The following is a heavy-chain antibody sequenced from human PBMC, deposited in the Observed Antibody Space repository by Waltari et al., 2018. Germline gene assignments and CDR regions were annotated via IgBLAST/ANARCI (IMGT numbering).Heavy chain of an antibody. CDR3: VRALTTPNDY. V-gene: IGHV3-21*03. CDR2: TTDGNAYL. CDR1: GFTIRNFG. Sequence: VQLVESGGGLVKPGGSLRLSCAVSGFTIRNFGMSWVRQAPGKGLEWGANTTDGNAYLYYADSVRGRCTVSTDNAKSSLYLQMNNLRAEDTGVYYCVRALTTPNDYWGRGTLVTVSS. D-gene: IGHD4-17*01. J-gene: IGHJ4*02.